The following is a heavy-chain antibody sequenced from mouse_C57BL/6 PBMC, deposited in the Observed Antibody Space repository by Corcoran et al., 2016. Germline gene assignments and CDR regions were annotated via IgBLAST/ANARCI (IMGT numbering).Heavy chain of an antibody. D-gene: IGHD4-1*01. Sequence: QIQLVQSGPELKKPGETVKISCKASGYTFTTYGMSWVKQAPGKGLKWMGWINTYSGVPTYADDFKGRFAFSLETSASTAYLQINNLKNEDTATYFCARWDSYFDYWGQGTTLTVSS. J-gene: IGHJ2*01. V-gene: IGHV9-3*01. CDR3: ARWDSYFDY. CDR2: INTYSGVP. CDR1: GYTFTTYG.